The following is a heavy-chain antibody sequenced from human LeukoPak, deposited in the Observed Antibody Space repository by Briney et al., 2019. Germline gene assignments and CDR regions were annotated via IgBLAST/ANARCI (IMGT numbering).Heavy chain of an antibody. J-gene: IGHJ6*03. D-gene: IGHD6-19*01. V-gene: IGHV3-11*04. Sequence: GGSLRLSCAASGFTFSDYYMSWIRQAPGKGLEWLSYISRSGSTIYYVDSVKGRFTVSRDNAKNSLYLQMNSLRAEDTAVYFCARDRSSGSSYYYYMDVWGKGTTVTVS. CDR2: ISRSGSTI. CDR3: ARDRSSGSSYYYYMDV. CDR1: GFTFSDYY.